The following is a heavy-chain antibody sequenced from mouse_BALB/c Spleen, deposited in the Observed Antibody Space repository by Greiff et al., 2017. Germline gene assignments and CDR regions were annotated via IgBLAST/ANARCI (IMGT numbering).Heavy chain of an antibody. Sequence: VKVVESGPGLVAPSQSLSITCTVSGFSLTSYGVHWVRQPPGKGLEWLGVIWAGGSTNYNSALMSRLSISKDNSKSQVFLKMNSLQTDDTAMYYCARELHYYGYEEYYYAMDYWGQGTSVTVSS. V-gene: IGHV2-9*02. J-gene: IGHJ4*01. CDR1: GFSLTSYG. CDR3: ARELHYYGYEEYYYAMDY. D-gene: IGHD1-2*01. CDR2: IWAGGST.